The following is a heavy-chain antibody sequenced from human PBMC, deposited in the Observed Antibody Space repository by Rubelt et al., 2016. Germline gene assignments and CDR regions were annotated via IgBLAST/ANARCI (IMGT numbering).Heavy chain of an antibody. CDR2: INPNSGGT. J-gene: IGHJ5*02. CDR3: ARGVGTAFDP. D-gene: IGHD1-1*01. V-gene: IGHV1-2*06. CDR1: GYTFTGYY. Sequence: QVQLVQSGAEVKKPGASVKVSCKASGYTFTGYYMHWVRQAPGQGLEWMGRINPNSGGTNYAQKFQRRVNMDRDTSISTADMEMSRLRSDDTAVYYCARGVGTAFDPWGQGTLVTVSS.